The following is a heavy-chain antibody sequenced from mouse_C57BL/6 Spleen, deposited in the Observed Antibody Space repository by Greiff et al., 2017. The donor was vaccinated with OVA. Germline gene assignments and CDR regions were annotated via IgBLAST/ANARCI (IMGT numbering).Heavy chain of an antibody. CDR1: GYTLTSYW. D-gene: IGHD1-1*01. V-gene: IGHV1-53*01. CDR2: INPSNGGT. CDR3: ARRLLRYPWDFDV. Sequence: QVQLQQPGTELVKPGASVKLSCKASGYTLTSYWMHWVKQRPGQGLEWIGNINPSNGGTNYNEKFKSKATLTVDKSSSSAYMQLSSMTSEASAVYYCARRLLRYPWDFDVWGTGPTVTVSS. J-gene: IGHJ1*03.